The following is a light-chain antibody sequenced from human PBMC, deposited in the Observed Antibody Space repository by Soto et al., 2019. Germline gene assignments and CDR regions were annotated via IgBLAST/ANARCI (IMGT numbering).Light chain of an antibody. CDR3: QQYNTYLTWT. J-gene: IGKJ1*01. V-gene: IGKV1-5*01. Sequence: DIQITHSPSSLSSSVLDIFTITCLASQSISSYLNWYQQKPGKAPRLLIYGASNLESGVPSRFSGSGSGTQFTLTISSLQPEDAATYYCQQYNTYLTWTFGQGTKVDIK. CDR1: QSISSY. CDR2: GAS.